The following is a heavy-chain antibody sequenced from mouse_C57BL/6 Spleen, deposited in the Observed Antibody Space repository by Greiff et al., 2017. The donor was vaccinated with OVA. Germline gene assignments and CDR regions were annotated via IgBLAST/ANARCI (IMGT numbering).Heavy chain of an antibody. CDR3: ARNYYGSSSWYFDV. J-gene: IGHJ1*03. CDR2: IDPSDSET. Sequence: QVQLKQPGAELVRPGSSVKLSCKASGYTFTSYWMHWVKQRPIQGLEWIGNIDPSDSETHYNQKFKDKATLTVDKSSSTAYMQLSSLTSEDSAVYYCARNYYGSSSWYFDVWGTGTTVTVSS. V-gene: IGHV1-52*01. D-gene: IGHD1-1*01. CDR1: GYTFTSYW.